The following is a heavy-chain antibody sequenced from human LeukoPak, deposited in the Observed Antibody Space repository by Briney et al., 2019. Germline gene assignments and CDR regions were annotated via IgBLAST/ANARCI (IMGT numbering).Heavy chain of an antibody. CDR3: ARLRVQIYGGNWGFDY. D-gene: IGHD4-23*01. Sequence: SETLSLTCTVSGYSISSISSTYYWGWVRQSPGNRLEWFGRRIYNTALTYYNPSLQSRVTISIDTPKNQFSLKLSSVTAADTAVYYCARLRVQIYGGNWGFDYWGQGTLVTVSS. V-gene: IGHV4-38-2*02. J-gene: IGHJ4*02. CDR1: GYSISSISSTYY. CDR2: RIYNTALT.